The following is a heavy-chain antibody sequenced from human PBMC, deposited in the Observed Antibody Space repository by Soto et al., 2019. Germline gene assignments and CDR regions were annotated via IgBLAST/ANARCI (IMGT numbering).Heavy chain of an antibody. CDR2: ISGDGEST. CDR3: ARSFGVAAAGPFDY. CDR1: GFTFSSDA. V-gene: IGHV3-23*01. Sequence: PGGSLRLSCAASGFTFSSDAMSWVRQSPGKGLEWVSAISGDGESTYYADSVKGRFTISRDNSKNQFSLKLSSVTAADTAVYYCARSFGVAAAGPFDYWGQGTLVTVSS. D-gene: IGHD6-13*01. J-gene: IGHJ4*02.